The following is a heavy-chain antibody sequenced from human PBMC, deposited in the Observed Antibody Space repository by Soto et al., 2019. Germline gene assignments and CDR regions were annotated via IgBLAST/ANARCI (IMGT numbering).Heavy chain of an antibody. J-gene: IGHJ4*02. Sequence: PSETLCLTCTVSGGSISSGDYYWTRIRQPPGKGLEWIANIYYSGSTYYNPSLKSRVSISVDTSKKQFSLKLSSVTAADTAVYYCASFKYYDSSGSFRYFDDWGQGTLVT. CDR2: IYYSGST. CDR1: GGSISSGDYY. CDR3: ASFKYYDSSGSFRYFDD. V-gene: IGHV4-30-4*01. D-gene: IGHD3-22*01.